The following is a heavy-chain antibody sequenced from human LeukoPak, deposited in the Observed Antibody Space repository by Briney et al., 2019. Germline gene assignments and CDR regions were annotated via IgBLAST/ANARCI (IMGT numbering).Heavy chain of an antibody. CDR1: GFTLSSYA. J-gene: IGHJ4*02. D-gene: IGHD5-12*01. CDR2: ISGSGGST. Sequence: PGGSLRLSCAASGFTLSSYAMSWVRQAPGKGLEWVSAISGSGGSTYYADSVKSRFTISRDNSKNTLYLQMNSPRAEDTAVYYCAKVDSGYDLCFDYWGQGTLVTVSS. V-gene: IGHV3-23*01. CDR3: AKVDSGYDLCFDY.